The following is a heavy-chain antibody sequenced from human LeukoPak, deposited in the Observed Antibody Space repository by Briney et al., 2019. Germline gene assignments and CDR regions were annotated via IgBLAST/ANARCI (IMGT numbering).Heavy chain of an antibody. Sequence: SETLSLTCTVSGYSIINVFYWGWIRQPPGRGLEWIASLYPDGSTYYNPSLESRVTISQDTSKNQFSLNLASVTAADTAVYYCARLHPRYCSGGSCYSKPYAFDIWGQGTMVTFSS. V-gene: IGHV4-38-2*02. CDR2: LYPDGST. D-gene: IGHD2-15*01. CDR1: GYSIINVFY. CDR3: ARLHPRYCSGGSCYSKPYAFDI. J-gene: IGHJ3*02.